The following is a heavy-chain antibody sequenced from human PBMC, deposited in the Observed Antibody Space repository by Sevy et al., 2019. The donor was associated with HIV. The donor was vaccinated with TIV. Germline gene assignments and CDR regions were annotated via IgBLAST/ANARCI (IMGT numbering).Heavy chain of an antibody. Sequence: ASVKVSCKASGYTFTSYDINWVRQAAGQGLEWMGWMNPNSGNTGYEQKFQGRVTMTRNTSISAAYMELSNLRSEDTAVYYCARAAGSWSYIYAFDGWGQGTTVTVSS. CDR2: MNPNSGNT. CDR1: GYTFTSYD. V-gene: IGHV1-8*01. D-gene: IGHD3-16*01. J-gene: IGHJ6*02. CDR3: ARAAGSWSYIYAFDG.